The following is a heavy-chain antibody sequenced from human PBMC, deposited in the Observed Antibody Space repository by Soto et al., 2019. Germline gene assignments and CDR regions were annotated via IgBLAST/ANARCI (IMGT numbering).Heavy chain of an antibody. V-gene: IGHV1-69*02. CDR1: GGTFSSYT. J-gene: IGHJ4*02. CDR2: IIPILGIA. D-gene: IGHD6-19*01. CDR3: ARLVYSSGNEPRSDY. Sequence: QVQLVQSGAEVKKPGSSVKVSCKASGGTFSSYTISWVRQAPGQGLEWMGRIIPILGIANYAQKFQGRVTITADKSTSTAYMELSSLRSEDTAVYYCARLVYSSGNEPRSDYWGQGTLVTVSS.